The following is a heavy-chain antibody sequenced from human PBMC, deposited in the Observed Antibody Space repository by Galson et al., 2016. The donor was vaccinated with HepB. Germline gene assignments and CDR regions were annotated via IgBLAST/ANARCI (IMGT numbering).Heavy chain of an antibody. Sequence: LPCTVSGGSFSNGDYYWSWIRQPPGKGLEWIGYIYSSGNTYYNPSLTSRSSISLDTSKTQFSLKLTSVTAADTAVYYCAKGPPEGCGGGTCYIGAFDLWGQGTMVTVSS. CDR3: AKGPPEGCGGGTCYIGAFDL. J-gene: IGHJ3*01. CDR2: IYSSGNT. D-gene: IGHD2-21*01. CDR1: GGSFSNGDYY. V-gene: IGHV4-30-4*01.